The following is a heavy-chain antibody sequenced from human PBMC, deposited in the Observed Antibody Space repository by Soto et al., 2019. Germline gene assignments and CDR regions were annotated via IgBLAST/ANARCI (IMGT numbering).Heavy chain of an antibody. CDR1: GFTFCSYS. CDR2: ISSSSSTI. D-gene: IGHD1-26*01. CDR3: ARYISGSYSPPLDY. V-gene: IGHV3-48*02. J-gene: IGHJ4*02. Sequence: GGSLRLSCVASGFTFCSYSMNWVRQAPGKGLEWVSYISSSSSTIYYADSVKGRFTISRDNAKNSLYLQMNSLRDEDTAVYYCARYISGSYSPPLDYWGQGTMV.